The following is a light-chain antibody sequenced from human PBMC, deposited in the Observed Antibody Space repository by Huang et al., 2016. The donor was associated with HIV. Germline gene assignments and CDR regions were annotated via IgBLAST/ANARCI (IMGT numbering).Light chain of an antibody. V-gene: IGKV3-20*01. J-gene: IGKJ2*01. CDR3: QQYGSSPRGT. CDR1: QTVSDNY. Sequence: EIVLTQSPGTLSLSPGERATLSCRASQTVSDNYLAWYQKKPGQAPRLLIYGASSSATGIPDRFSGSGSATDFTLIISRLEPEDFAVYYCQQYGSSPRGTFGQGTKLEIK. CDR2: GAS.